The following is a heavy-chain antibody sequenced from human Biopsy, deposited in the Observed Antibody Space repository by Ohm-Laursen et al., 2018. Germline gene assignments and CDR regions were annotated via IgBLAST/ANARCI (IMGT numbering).Heavy chain of an antibody. V-gene: IGHV4-34*08. CDR1: GKTFSDYQ. J-gene: IGHJ4*02. Sequence: SDTLSLTCAVFGKTFSDYQWSWIRQPPGKGLEWIGQINQAGTTNYNPSLKSRVSISADASKYEFSLRLTSVTAADTAVYSCGNEVHGRDYWGLGAQVTVSS. CDR3: GNEVHGRDY. CDR2: INQAGTT. D-gene: IGHD2-15*01.